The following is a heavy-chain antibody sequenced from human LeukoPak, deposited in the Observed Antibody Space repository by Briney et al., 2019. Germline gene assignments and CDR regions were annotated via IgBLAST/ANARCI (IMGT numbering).Heavy chain of an antibody. CDR2: INHSGST. CDR3: ARSSRGGNARSSMDV. D-gene: IGHD4-23*01. V-gene: IGHV4-34*01. CDR1: GGSFSGYY. J-gene: IGHJ6*04. Sequence: PSETLSLTCAVYGGSFSGYYWSWIRQPPGKGLEWIGEINHSGSTNYNPSLKSRVTISVDTSKNQFSLKLSSVTAADTAVYYCARSSRGGNARSSMDVWGKGTTVTVSS.